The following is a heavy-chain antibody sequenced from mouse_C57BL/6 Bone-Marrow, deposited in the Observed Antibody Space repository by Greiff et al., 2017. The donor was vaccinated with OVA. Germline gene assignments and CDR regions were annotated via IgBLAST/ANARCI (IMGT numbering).Heavy chain of an antibody. CDR1: GYTFTSYW. CDR2: IYPGSGST. D-gene: IGHD1-1*01. V-gene: IGHV1-55*01. J-gene: IGHJ2*01. Sequence: VQLQQPGAELVKPGASVKMSCKASGYTFTSYWITWVKQRPGQGLEWIGDIYPGSGSTNYNEKFKSKATLTVDTSSSTAYMQLSSLTSEDSAVYYCARSRVLRRYPYYFSYWGQGTTLTVSS. CDR3: ARSRVLRRYPYYFSY.